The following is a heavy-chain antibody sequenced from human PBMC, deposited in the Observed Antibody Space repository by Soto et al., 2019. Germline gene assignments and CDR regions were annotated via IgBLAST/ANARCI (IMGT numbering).Heavy chain of an antibody. V-gene: IGHV3-11*06. D-gene: IGHD2-2*01. CDR1: GFTFSDYY. J-gene: IGHJ6*02. CDR2: ISSSSSYT. Sequence: QVQLVESGGGLVKPGGSLRLSCAASGFTFSDYYMSWIRQAPGKGLEWVSYISSSSSYTNYADSVKGRFTISRDNAKNSLYLQMNSLRAEDTGVYYCAKDVGYCSSTSSCPADHYYYGMDVWGQGTTVTVSS. CDR3: AKDVGYCSSTSSCPADHYYYGMDV.